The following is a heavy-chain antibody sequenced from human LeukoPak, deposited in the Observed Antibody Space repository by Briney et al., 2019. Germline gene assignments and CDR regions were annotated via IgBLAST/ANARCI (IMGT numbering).Heavy chain of an antibody. J-gene: IGHJ5*02. V-gene: IGHV4-61*02. CDR3: ARVEGYCSSTSCYSSNWFDP. CDR1: GGSISSGSYY. Sequence: SQTLSLTCTVSGGSISSGSYYWSWIRQPAGKGLEWIGRIYTSGSTNYNPSLKSRVTISVDTSKNQFSLKLSSVTAADTAVYYCARVEGYCSSTSCYSSNWFDPWGQGTLVTVSS. CDR2: IYTSGST. D-gene: IGHD2-2*02.